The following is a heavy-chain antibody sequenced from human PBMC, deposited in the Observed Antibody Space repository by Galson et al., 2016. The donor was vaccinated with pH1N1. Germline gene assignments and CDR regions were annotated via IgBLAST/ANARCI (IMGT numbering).Heavy chain of an antibody. CDR3: ATAGPLVREILYYSYAMDV. CDR1: GGTFSNSA. Sequence: SVKVSCKASGGTFSNSAISWVRQAPGQGLEWMGGISPIFGSINYAQRFQGRVTVSADIFTNTAYMELSRLRSEDTAIYYSATAGPLVREILYYSYAMDVWGQGTTVTVSS. V-gene: IGHV1-69*06. J-gene: IGHJ6*02. CDR2: ISPIFGSI. D-gene: IGHD3-10*01.